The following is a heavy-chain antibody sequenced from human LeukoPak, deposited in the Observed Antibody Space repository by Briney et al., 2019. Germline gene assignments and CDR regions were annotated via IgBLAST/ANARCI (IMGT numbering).Heavy chain of an antibody. J-gene: IGHJ4*02. CDR3: ARQRYFSTGWPGDS. CDR2: IYYSGSS. Sequence: SETLSLTCTVSGGSISSSSFYWGWIRQPPGKGLEWIATIYYSGSSYYNPSLKSRLTISVDTSKNQFSLRLSSVTAADTAVYYCARQRYFSTGWPGDSWGQGTLVTVSS. D-gene: IGHD6-19*01. V-gene: IGHV4-39*01. CDR1: GGSISSSSFY.